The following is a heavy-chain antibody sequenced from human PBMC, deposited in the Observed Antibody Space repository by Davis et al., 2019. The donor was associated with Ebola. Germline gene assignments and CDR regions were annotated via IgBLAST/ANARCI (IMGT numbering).Heavy chain of an antibody. CDR3: ARVFVLLPTW. J-gene: IGHJ4*02. D-gene: IGHD3-10*01. V-gene: IGHV3-48*01. Sequence: GESLKISCAASGFTFSSQTMNWVRQAPGEGLEWVSYISSGSSTIYYADSVKGRFTISRDNGKNSLYLQMNSLRAEDTAVYYCARVFVLLPTWWGQGTLVTVSS. CDR2: ISSGSSTI. CDR1: GFTFSSQT.